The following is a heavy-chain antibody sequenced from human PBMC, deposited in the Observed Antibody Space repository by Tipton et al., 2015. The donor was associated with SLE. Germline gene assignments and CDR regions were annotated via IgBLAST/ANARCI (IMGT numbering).Heavy chain of an antibody. V-gene: IGHV4-34*01. J-gene: IGHJ4*02. CDR2: INHSGST. Sequence: TLSLTCVVYDGSFSGYYWGWIRQPPGKGLEWIGEINHSGSTNYNPSLKSRVTISVDTSKNLFFLRLSSVTAADTVVYYCARHKDYDILTGYSGFDYWGQGTLVTVSS. CDR3: ARHKDYDILTGYSGFDY. CDR1: DGSFSGYY. D-gene: IGHD3-9*01.